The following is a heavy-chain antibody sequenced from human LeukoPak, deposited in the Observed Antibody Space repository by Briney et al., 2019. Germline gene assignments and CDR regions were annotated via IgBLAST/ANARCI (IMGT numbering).Heavy chain of an antibody. Sequence: SETLSLTCTVSGGSISSYYWSWIRQPPGKGLEWIGFIYYSGSTNYNPSLMIRVTISVDTSKNQFSLKLSSVTAADTAVYYCARYNSAAGTFDYWGQGTLVTVSS. J-gene: IGHJ4*02. CDR1: GGSISSYY. D-gene: IGHD6-13*01. V-gene: IGHV4-59*01. CDR2: IYYSGST. CDR3: ARYNSAAGTFDY.